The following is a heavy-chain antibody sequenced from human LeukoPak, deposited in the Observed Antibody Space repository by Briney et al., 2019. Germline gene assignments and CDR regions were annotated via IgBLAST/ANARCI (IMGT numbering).Heavy chain of an antibody. J-gene: IGHJ4*02. Sequence: SQTLSVTCDISGESVSSKNGAWNWIRQSPSRGLGWLGRTYYRSKWYTDYAVSMNGRITISPDTSKNQFSLQLNSVTPDDTAVYYCARDVGTSGWHTFDYWGQGTLVTVSS. CDR1: GESVSSKNGA. V-gene: IGHV6-1*01. CDR3: ARDVGTSGWHTFDY. CDR2: TYYRSKWYT. D-gene: IGHD6-19*01.